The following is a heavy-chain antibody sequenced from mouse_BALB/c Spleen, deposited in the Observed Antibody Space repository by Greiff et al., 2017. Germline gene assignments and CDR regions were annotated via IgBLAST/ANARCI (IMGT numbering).Heavy chain of an antibody. J-gene: IGHJ4*01. CDR2: ISSGSSTI. D-gene: IGHD2-4*01. V-gene: IGHV5-17*02. CDR1: GFTFSSFG. Sequence: EVKLVESGGGLVQPGGSRKLSCAASGFTFSSFGMHWVRQAPEKGLEWVAYISSGSSTIYYADTVKGRFTISRDNPKNTLFLQMTSLRSEDTAMYYCARSVITTYYAMDYWGQGTSVTVSS. CDR3: ARSVITTYYAMDY.